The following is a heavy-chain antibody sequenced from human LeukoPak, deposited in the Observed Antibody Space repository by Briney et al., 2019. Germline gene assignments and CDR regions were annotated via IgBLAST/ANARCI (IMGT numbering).Heavy chain of an antibody. CDR2: IYYSGST. Sequence: SETLSLTCTVSGGSISSGDYYWSWIRQPPGKGLEWIGYIYYSGSTYYNPSLKSRVTISVDTSKNQFSLELSSVTAADTAVYYCAGSVQDYYDSSGYFMYYFDYWGQGTLVTVSS. V-gene: IGHV4-30-4*08. D-gene: IGHD3-22*01. CDR1: GGSISSGDYY. J-gene: IGHJ4*02. CDR3: AGSVQDYYDSSGYFMYYFDY.